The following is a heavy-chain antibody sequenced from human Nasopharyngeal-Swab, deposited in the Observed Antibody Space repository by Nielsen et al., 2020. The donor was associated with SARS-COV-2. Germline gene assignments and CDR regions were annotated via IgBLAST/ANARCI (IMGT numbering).Heavy chain of an antibody. CDR1: GFTFSSYA. J-gene: IGHJ3*02. CDR3: ARTRRATVTTGAFDI. D-gene: IGHD4-11*01. CDR2: ISSNGGST. Sequence: GESLNISCAASGFTFSSYAMHWVRQAPGKGLEYVSAISSNGGSTYYANSVKGRFTISRDNSKNTLYLQMGSLSAGDMAVYYCARTRRATVTTGAFDIWGQGTMVTVSS. V-gene: IGHV3-64*01.